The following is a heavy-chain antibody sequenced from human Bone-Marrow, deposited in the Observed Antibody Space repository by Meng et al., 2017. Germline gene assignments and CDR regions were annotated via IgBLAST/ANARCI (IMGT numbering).Heavy chain of an antibody. D-gene: IGHD2-2*02. J-gene: IGHJ5*02. CDR2: MHDNGNT. V-gene: IGHV4-30-4*08. CDR1: GSSIRNDENY. CDR3: ARYCSSTSCHNWFDP. Sequence: QVQLQDSGPGLVKPSQTLSLTCPVSGSSIRNDENYLSWIRQSPGEGLEWIGYMHDNGNTYYHPSLRSRATMLVDTSKNEFSLKLSSVTAADTAVYYCARYCSSTSCHNWFDPWGQGILVTVSS.